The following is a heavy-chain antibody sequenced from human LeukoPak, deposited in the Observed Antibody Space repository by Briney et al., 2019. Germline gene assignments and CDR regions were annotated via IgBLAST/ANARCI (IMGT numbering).Heavy chain of an antibody. V-gene: IGHV4-38-2*02. CDR2: IYHSGST. J-gene: IGHJ5*02. CDR1: GYSISSGYY. Sequence: PSETLSLTCTVSGYSISSGYYWGWIRQPPGKGLEWIGSIYHSGSTYYNPSLKSRVTISVDTSKNQFSLKLSSVTAADTAVYYCARGAEVGAYLIDWFDPWGQGTLVTVSS. CDR3: ARGAEVGAYLIDWFDP. D-gene: IGHD1-26*01.